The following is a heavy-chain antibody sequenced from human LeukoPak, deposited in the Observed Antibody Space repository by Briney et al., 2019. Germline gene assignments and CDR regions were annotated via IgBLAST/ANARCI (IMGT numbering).Heavy chain of an antibody. J-gene: IGHJ4*02. Sequence: GGSLRLSCAASGFTFSSYGMHWVRQAPGKGLEWVAVISYDGSNKYYADSVKGRFTISRDNSKNTLYLQMNSLRAEDTAVYYCAKDACGGDCYSFGYWGQGTQVTVSS. D-gene: IGHD2-21*02. CDR3: AKDACGGDCYSFGY. CDR1: GFTFSSYG. CDR2: ISYDGSNK. V-gene: IGHV3-30*18.